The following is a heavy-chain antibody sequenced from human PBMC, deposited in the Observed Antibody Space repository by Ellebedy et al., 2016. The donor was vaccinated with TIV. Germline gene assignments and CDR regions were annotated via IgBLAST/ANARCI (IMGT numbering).Heavy chain of an antibody. CDR2: ISAYNGNT. CDR1: GYTFTSYG. J-gene: IGHJ5*02. CDR3: ARAFRIAVAAIHLENWFDP. Sequence: AASVKVSCKASGYTFTSYGISWVRQAPGQGLEWMGWISAYNGNTNYAQKFQGRVTMTRDTSISTAYMELSRLRSDDTAVYYCARAFRIAVAAIHLENWFDPWGQGTLVTVSS. D-gene: IGHD6-19*01. V-gene: IGHV1-18*04.